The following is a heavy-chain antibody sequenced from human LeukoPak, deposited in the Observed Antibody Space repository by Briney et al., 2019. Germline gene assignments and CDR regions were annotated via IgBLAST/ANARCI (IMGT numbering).Heavy chain of an antibody. Sequence: GGSLRLSCAASGFTVSRNYMSWVRQAPGKGLEWVSVIYSGGSTYYADSVKGRFTISRDNSKNTLYLQMNSLRAEDTAVYYCARTASNGDIVVVPAAIGGAFDIWGQGTMVTVSS. CDR2: IYSGGST. CDR1: GFTVSRNY. D-gene: IGHD2-2*02. J-gene: IGHJ3*02. V-gene: IGHV3-66*01. CDR3: ARTASNGDIVVVPAAIGGAFDI.